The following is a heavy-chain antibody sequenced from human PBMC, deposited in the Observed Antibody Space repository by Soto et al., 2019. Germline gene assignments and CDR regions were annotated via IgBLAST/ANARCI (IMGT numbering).Heavy chain of an antibody. CDR3: ARHFNRIYGDYYFDS. Sequence: QLQLHESGPGLVRPSETLSLTCSVSGGSITSGNYYWGWIRQPPGTGPEWIATIHYNGNTYYNPSLKGRFTISVDTSKTQFSLDLNSVTAADTAVYYCARHFNRIYGDYYFDSWGQGTLVTVSS. CDR1: GGSITSGNYY. D-gene: IGHD4-17*01. V-gene: IGHV4-39*01. CDR2: IHYNGNT. J-gene: IGHJ4*02.